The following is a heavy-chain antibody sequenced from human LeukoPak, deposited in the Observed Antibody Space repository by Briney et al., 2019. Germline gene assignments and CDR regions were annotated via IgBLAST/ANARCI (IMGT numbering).Heavy chain of an antibody. Sequence: PSETLSLTCAVSGGSISSTSYYWAWIRQPPAKGLEWIGTIYYSGSTYHNPSLKSRVTMSVDTSRNQFSLKLSSVDAADTAVYYCAKAGVRYFDSSGLYAFDFWGQGTTVTVSS. D-gene: IGHD3-22*01. CDR1: GGSISSTSYY. J-gene: IGHJ3*01. CDR3: AKAGVRYFDSSGLYAFDF. CDR2: IYYSGST. V-gene: IGHV4-39*01.